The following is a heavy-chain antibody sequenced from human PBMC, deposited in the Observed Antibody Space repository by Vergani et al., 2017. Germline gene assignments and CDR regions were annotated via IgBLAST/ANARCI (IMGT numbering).Heavy chain of an antibody. CDR2: IRSKANSYAT. CDR1: GFTFSGSA. Sequence: EVQLVESGGGLVQPGGSLKLSCAASGFTFSGSAMHWVRQASGKGLEWVGRIRSKANSYATAYAASVKGRLTISRDDSKNTAYLQMNSLKTEDTAVYYCTRSLKADYYGSRSPDYWGQGTLVTVSS. J-gene: IGHJ4*02. V-gene: IGHV3-73*01. CDR3: TRSLKADYYGSRSPDY. D-gene: IGHD3-10*01.